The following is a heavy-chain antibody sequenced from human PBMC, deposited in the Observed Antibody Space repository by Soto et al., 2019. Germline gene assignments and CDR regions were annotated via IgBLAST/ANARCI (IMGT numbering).Heavy chain of an antibody. Sequence: QLQLQESGPGLVKPSETLSLTCTVSGGSISSSSYYWGWIRQPPGKGLEWIGSIYYSGSTYYNPSLKSRVTISVDTSKNQFSLKLSSVTAADTAVYYCVRHTAARPYYYYYYMDVWGKGTTVTVSS. CDR2: IYYSGST. CDR1: GGSISSSSYY. CDR3: VRHTAARPYYYYYYMDV. V-gene: IGHV4-39*01. J-gene: IGHJ6*03. D-gene: IGHD6-6*01.